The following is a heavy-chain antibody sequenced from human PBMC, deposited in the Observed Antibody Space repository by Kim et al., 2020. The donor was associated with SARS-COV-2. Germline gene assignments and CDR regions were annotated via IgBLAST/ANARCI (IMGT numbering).Heavy chain of an antibody. Sequence: GGSLRLSCAASGFTFSDYAMTWVRQAPGKGLEWVSVIGGRGGTTYYTDSVKGRFTISRDNSKNTLYLQMNSLRAEDTAVYYCAKGKIQLWYYFDYWGQGTLLTVSS. CDR1: GFTFSDYA. D-gene: IGHD5-18*01. V-gene: IGHV3-23*01. CDR3: AKGKIQLWYYFDY. J-gene: IGHJ4*02. CDR2: IGGRGGTT.